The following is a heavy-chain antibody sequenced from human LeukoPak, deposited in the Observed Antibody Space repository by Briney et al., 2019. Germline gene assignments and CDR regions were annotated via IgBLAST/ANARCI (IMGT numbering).Heavy chain of an antibody. J-gene: IGHJ6*04. D-gene: IGHD3-22*01. CDR3: ARDPGITMISWGLDV. CDR2: VIPIFGTA. Sequence: ASVKVSCKASGGTFSSYAISWVRQAPGQGLEWMGGVIPIFGTANYAQKFQGRVTITADKSTSTAYMELSSLRSEDTAVYYCARDPGITMISWGLDVWGKGTTVTVSS. V-gene: IGHV1-69*06. CDR1: GGTFSSYA.